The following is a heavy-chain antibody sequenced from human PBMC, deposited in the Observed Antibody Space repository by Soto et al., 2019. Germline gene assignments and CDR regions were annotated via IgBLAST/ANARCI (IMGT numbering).Heavy chain of an antibody. Sequence: GGSLRLSCAASGFTFSSSALSWVRRAPGSGLEWVLTISGRGGRTYYADSVKGRFTISRDISRNMLFLQMNSLRADDTAVYFCAKEQEWPFFFDYWRPGTLVSVSS. V-gene: IGHV3-23*01. CDR1: GFTFSSSA. CDR2: ISGRGGRT. CDR3: AKEQEWPFFFDY. J-gene: IGHJ4*02. D-gene: IGHD3-3*01.